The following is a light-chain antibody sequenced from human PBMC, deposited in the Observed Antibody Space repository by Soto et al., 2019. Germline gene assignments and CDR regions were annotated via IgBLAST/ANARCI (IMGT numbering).Light chain of an antibody. CDR1: QSIRSY. V-gene: IGKV1-39*01. CDR2: EAS. Sequence: QMTQSPSSLSASVGDRVTITCRASQSIRSYLNWYQQKPEKAPELLIYEASSLQSGVPSRFSGSGSGTAFTRTISSLQPEDFATYYCQQSYTTPLTFGPGTKVDIK. CDR3: QQSYTTPLT. J-gene: IGKJ3*01.